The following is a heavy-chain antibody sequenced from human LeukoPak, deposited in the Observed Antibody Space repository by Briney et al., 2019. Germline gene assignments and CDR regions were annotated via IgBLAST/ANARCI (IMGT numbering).Heavy chain of an antibody. CDR1: RYTLTELS. CDR2: FDPEDGET. J-gene: IGHJ4*02. D-gene: IGHD3-10*01. Sequence: ASVKVSCKVSRYTLTELSLHWVRQAPGKGLEWMGGFDPEDGETIYAQKFQGRVTLTEDTYTDTAYMELSSLRSEDTAVYYCATGRLRYGSGSDYGAEAFDYWGQGTLVTVSS. CDR3: ATGRLRYGSGSDYGAEAFDY. V-gene: IGHV1-24*01.